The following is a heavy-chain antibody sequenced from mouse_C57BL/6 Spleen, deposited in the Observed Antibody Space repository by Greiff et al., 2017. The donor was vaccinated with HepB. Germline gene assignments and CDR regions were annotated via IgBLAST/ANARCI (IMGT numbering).Heavy chain of an antibody. D-gene: IGHD1-1*01. J-gene: IGHJ2*01. CDR2: IDPENGDT. Sequence: EVQLQQSGAELVRPGASVKLSCTASGFNIKDDYMHWVKQRPEQGLEWIGWIDPENGDTEYASKFQGKATITADTSSNTAYLQLSSLTSEDTAVYYCTTGYYYGSSYRNDWGQGTTLTVSS. CDR3: TTGYYYGSSYRND. V-gene: IGHV14-4*01. CDR1: GFNIKDDY.